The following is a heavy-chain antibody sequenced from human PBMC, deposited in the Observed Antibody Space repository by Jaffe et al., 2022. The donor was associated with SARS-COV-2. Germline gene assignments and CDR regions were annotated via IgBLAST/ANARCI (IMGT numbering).Heavy chain of an antibody. CDR2: IWYDGSNK. J-gene: IGHJ6*02. V-gene: IGHV3-33*01. CDR3: ARAFLVQGFLTSMDV. Sequence: QVQLVESGGGVVQPGRSLRLSCAASGFTFSSYGMHWVRQAPGKGLEWVAVIWYDGSNKYYADSVKGRFTISRDNSKNTLYLQMNSLRAEDTAVYYCARAFLVQGFLTSMDVWGQGTTVTVSS. CDR1: GFTFSSYG. D-gene: IGHD1-1*01.